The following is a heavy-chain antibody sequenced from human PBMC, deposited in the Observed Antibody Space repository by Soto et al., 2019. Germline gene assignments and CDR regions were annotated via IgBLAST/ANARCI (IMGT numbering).Heavy chain of an antibody. D-gene: IGHD4-17*01. CDR2: ISWNSGSI. CDR1: GFTFDDYA. Sequence: GGSLRLSCAASGFTFDDYAMHWVRQAPGKGLEWVSGISWNSGSIGYADSVKGRFTISRDNAKNSLYLQMNSLRAEDTALYYCAKDINRDYVWPAMDVWGKGTTVTVSS. CDR3: AKDINRDYVWPAMDV. J-gene: IGHJ6*04. V-gene: IGHV3-9*01.